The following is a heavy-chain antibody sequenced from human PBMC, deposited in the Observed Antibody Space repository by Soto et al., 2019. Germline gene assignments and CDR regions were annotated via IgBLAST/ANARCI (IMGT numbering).Heavy chain of an antibody. Sequence: GGSLRLSCAASGFTFSSYGMHWVRQAPGKGLEWVAVIWYDGSNKYYADSVKGRFTISRDNSKNTLYLQMNSLRAEDTAVYYCARDSSSIAVAGVDYWGQGTLVTVSS. J-gene: IGHJ4*02. D-gene: IGHD6-19*01. CDR2: IWYDGSNK. V-gene: IGHV3-33*01. CDR1: GFTFSSYG. CDR3: ARDSSSIAVAGVDY.